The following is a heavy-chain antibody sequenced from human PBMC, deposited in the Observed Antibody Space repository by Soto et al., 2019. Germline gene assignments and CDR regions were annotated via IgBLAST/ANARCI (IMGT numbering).Heavy chain of an antibody. CDR1: GGSISSGGYY. Sequence: SETLSLTCTVSGGSISSGGYYCSRIRQPPGKGLEWIGYIYYSGSTYYNPSLKSRVTISVDTSKNQFSLKLSSVTAADTAVYYSARDLRGIDPWGQGTLVTVSS. V-gene: IGHV4-30-4*01. D-gene: IGHD3-16*01. CDR3: ARDLRGIDP. J-gene: IGHJ5*02. CDR2: IYYSGST.